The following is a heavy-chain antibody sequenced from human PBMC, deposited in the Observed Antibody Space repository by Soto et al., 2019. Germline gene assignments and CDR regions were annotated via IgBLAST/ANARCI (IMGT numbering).Heavy chain of an antibody. CDR2: IYPGDSDT. CDR1: VYSFTSYW. V-gene: IGHV5-51*01. D-gene: IGHD6-13*01. CDR3: ARGIAAAGAQDYYYYGMDV. J-gene: IGHJ6*02. Sequence: GESRKISCKGSVYSFTSYWIGWLRQMPGKGLEWLGLIYPGDSDTRYSPSFQGQVTISAHKSISTAYLQWSSLKASDTAMDYWARGIAAAGAQDYYYYGMDVWGQGTTVTVSS.